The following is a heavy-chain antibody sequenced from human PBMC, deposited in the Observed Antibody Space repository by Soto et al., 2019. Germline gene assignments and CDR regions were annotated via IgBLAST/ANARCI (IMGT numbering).Heavy chain of an antibody. V-gene: IGHV3-23*01. Sequence: GGSLRLSCAASGFTFSSYAMSWVRQAPGKGLEWVSAISGSGGSTYYADSVKGRFTISRDNSKNTLYLQMNSLRAEDTAVYYCAKGRGKQWSATTASDYWGQGTLVTVSS. CDR2: ISGSGGST. CDR3: AKGRGKQWSATTASDY. J-gene: IGHJ4*02. D-gene: IGHD2-15*01. CDR1: GFTFSSYA.